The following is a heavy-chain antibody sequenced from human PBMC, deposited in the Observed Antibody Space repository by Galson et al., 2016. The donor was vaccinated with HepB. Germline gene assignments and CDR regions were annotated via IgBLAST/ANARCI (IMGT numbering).Heavy chain of an antibody. Sequence: SLRLSCAVSGFTFSTSALSWVRQAPGKGLEWVSAISGSGGSTFYADSVKGRFTISRDKSKNTLYLQMNSLRAEDTAVYYCAKVILTRGYYSYYYGMDVWGQGTTVTVSS. CDR3: AKVILTRGYYSYYYGMDV. J-gene: IGHJ6*02. CDR2: ISGSGGST. D-gene: IGHD2/OR15-2a*01. CDR1: GFTFSTSA. V-gene: IGHV3-23*01.